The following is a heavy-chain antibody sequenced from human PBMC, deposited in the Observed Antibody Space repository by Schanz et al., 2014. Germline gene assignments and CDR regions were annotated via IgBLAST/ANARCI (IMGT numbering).Heavy chain of an antibody. J-gene: IGHJ5*02. CDR3: ARGHHPHGITVAARGFDP. V-gene: IGHV4-34*01. CDR1: GGSFSGYY. CDR2: IYHTGST. Sequence: QVQLQQWGAGLLKPSETLSLTCGVFGGSFSGYYWSWIRQPPGKGLEWIGEIYHTGSTNYNPSLKSRVTISVDTSKNQFSLKLSSVTAADTAVYYCARGHHPHGITVAARGFDPWGQGTLVTDSS. D-gene: IGHD6-19*01.